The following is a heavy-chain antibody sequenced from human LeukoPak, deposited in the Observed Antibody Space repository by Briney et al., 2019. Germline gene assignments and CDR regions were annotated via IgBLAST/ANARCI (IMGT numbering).Heavy chain of an antibody. V-gene: IGHV1-46*01. D-gene: IGHD4-17*01. J-gene: IGHJ4*02. CDR2: INPSGGST. CDR1: GYTFTNYY. Sequence: ASVKVSCKAFGYTFTNYYMHWVRQAPGQGLEWMGIINPSGGSTSYAQKFQGRVTMTRDTSTSTVYMELSSLRSEDTAVYYCARGGDYYGDRGYYFDYWGQGTLVTVSS. CDR3: ARGGDYYGDRGYYFDY.